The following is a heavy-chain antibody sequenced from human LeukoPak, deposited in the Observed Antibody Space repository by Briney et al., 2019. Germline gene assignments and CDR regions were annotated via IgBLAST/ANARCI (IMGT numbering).Heavy chain of an antibody. CDR3: ARDVRYCSGGSCYSYYMDV. CDR1: GGSISSSSYY. D-gene: IGHD2-15*01. CDR2: IYYSGRT. J-gene: IGHJ6*03. V-gene: IGHV4-39*07. Sequence: PSETLSLTCTVSGGSISSSSYYWGWIRQPPGKGLEWIVSIYYSGRTYYNPSLKSRVTISVDTSKNQFSLKLSSVTAADTAVYYCARDVRYCSGGSCYSYYMDVWGKGTTVTVSS.